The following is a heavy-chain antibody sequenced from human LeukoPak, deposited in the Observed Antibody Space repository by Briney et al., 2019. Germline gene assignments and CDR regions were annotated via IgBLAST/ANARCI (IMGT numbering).Heavy chain of an antibody. CDR1: GFSFSSYW. V-gene: IGHV3-74*01. CDR2: IKSDGSST. Sequence: GGSLRLSCAASGFSFSSYWMHWVRQAPGKGLVWVARIKSDGSSTDYADYVKGRFTISRDNAKNSLCLQMNSLRAEDTAVYYCARDYRGYRAPYYFDYWGQGTLVTVSS. J-gene: IGHJ4*02. CDR3: ARDYRGYRAPYYFDY. D-gene: IGHD2-15*01.